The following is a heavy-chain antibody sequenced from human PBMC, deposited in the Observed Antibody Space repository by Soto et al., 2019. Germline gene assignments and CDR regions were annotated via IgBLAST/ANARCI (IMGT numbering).Heavy chain of an antibody. CDR1: GGSISSSSYY. J-gene: IGHJ4*02. Sequence: SETLSLTCPVSGGSISSSSYYWGWIRQPPGKGLEWIGSIYYSGSTYYNPSLKSRVTISVDTSKNQFSLKLSSVTAADTAVYYCARHLSPRRDIPDYWGQGTLVTVSS. CDR2: IYYSGST. D-gene: IGHD2-15*01. CDR3: ARHLSPRRDIPDY. V-gene: IGHV4-39*01.